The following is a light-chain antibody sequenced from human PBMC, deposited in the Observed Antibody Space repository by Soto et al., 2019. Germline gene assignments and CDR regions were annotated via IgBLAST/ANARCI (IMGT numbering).Light chain of an antibody. CDR1: QSISSSY. CDR2: GAS. V-gene: IGKV3-20*01. J-gene: IGKJ1*01. Sequence: EVVLTKPPGPLSLSPVERATLSCRASQSISSSYLAWSQQKPGQARRLLIYGASSRATAIPDRFSGGGSGTDFTLTISSLEPEDFAVYYCQQFGTSPWTFGQGTKVDIK. CDR3: QQFGTSPWT.